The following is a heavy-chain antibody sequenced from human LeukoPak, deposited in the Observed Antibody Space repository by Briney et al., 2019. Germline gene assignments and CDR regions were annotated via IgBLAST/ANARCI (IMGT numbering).Heavy chain of an antibody. Sequence: SVKVSCKASGGTFSSYAISWVRQAPGQGLEWMGGIIPIFGTANYAQKFQGRVTITADESTSTAYMELSSLRSEDTAVYYCARTLLNDYGDDYYYGMDVWGQGTTVTVSS. CDR3: ARTLLNDYGDDYYYGMDV. D-gene: IGHD4-17*01. CDR2: IIPIFGTA. CDR1: GGTFSSYA. V-gene: IGHV1-69*13. J-gene: IGHJ6*02.